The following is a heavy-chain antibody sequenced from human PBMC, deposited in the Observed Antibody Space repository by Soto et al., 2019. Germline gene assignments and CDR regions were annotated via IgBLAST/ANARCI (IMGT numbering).Heavy chain of an antibody. D-gene: IGHD6-13*01. V-gene: IGHV4-59*01. CDR2: ISYSGST. J-gene: IGHJ5*02. CDR3: ARDTSSSWYNWFDP. Sequence: PSETLSLTCTVSGGSISPYYWSWIRQPPGKGLEWIGYISYSGSTNYNPSLKSRVTISVDTSKNQFSLRLSSVTAADTAVYFCARDTSSSWYNWFDPWGQGTLVTVSS. CDR1: GGSISPYY.